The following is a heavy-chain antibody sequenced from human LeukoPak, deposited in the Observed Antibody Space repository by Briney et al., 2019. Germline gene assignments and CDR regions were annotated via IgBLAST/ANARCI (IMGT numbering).Heavy chain of an antibody. V-gene: IGHV4-4*07. CDR3: ARESHSSGWYRDAFDI. CDR1: GGSISRHY. Sequence: SETLSLTCTVSGGSISRHYWSWIRQPAGKGLEWIGRIYTSGSTNYNPSLKSRVTMSVDTSKNQFSLKLSSVTAADTAVYYCARESHSSGWYRDAFDIWGQGTMVTVSS. D-gene: IGHD6-19*01. CDR2: IYTSGST. J-gene: IGHJ3*02.